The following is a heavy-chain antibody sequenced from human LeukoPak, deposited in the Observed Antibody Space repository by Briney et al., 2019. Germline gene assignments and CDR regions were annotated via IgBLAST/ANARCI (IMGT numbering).Heavy chain of an antibody. CDR3: AKAPSGYSSGRYYYYYYYMDV. CDR2: IGTAGDT. J-gene: IGHJ6*03. V-gene: IGHV3-13*01. CDR1: GFTFSSYD. D-gene: IGHD6-19*01. Sequence: PGGSLRLSCAASGFTFSSYDMHWVRQATGKGLEWVSAIGTAGDTYYPGSVKGRFTISRDNSKNTLYLQMNSLRAEDTAVYYCAKAPSGYSSGRYYYYYYYMDVWGKGTTVTVSS.